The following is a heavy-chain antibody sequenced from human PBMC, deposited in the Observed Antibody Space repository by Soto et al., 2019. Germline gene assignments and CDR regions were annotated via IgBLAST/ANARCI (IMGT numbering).Heavy chain of an antibody. CDR3: ATYGDYGRFDY. V-gene: IGHV1-69*13. CDR2: IIPIFGTA. Sequence: ASVKVSCKASGGTFSSYAISWVRQAPGQGLEWMGGIIPIFGTANYAQKFQGRVTITADESTSTAYMELSSLRSEDTAVYYCATYGDYGRFDYGGRGTLVTVSS. CDR1: GGTFSSYA. J-gene: IGHJ4*02. D-gene: IGHD4-17*01.